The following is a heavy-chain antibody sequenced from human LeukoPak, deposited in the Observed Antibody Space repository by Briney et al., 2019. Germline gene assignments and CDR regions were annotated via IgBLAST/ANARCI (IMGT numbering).Heavy chain of an antibody. CDR3: AKNVVFTRYFDS. J-gene: IGHJ4*02. D-gene: IGHD2-2*01. Sequence: PGGSLRLPCAASGFTFTNHAMSWVRQAPGKGLQWIAVISGGGRTTEYADSVKDRFTVSRDNSMDTLSLHMDSLRVEDTAIYYCAKNVVFTRYFDSWGQGTLVTVSS. V-gene: IGHV3-23*01. CDR2: ISGGGRTT. CDR1: GFTFTNHA.